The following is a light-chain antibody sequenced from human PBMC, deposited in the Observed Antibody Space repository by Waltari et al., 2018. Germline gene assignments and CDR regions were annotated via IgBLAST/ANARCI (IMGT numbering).Light chain of an antibody. V-gene: IGKV3-20*01. CDR2: GAS. CDR3: QHYLRLPVT. J-gene: IGKJ1*01. Sequence: EIVLTQSPGTLSLSLGERATLSCRASQSVSRALAWYQQKPGQAPRLLIYGASTRATXXXXXXXGXXXGTXXSLTISXLEPDXXXXXXXQHYLRLPVTFGQGTTVEI. CDR1: QSVSRA.